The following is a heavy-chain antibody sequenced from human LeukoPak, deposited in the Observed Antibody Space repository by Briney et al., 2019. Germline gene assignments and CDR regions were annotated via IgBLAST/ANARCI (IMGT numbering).Heavy chain of an antibody. V-gene: IGHV1-69*05. CDR1: GGTFSSYA. CDR2: IIPIFGTA. D-gene: IGHD3-22*01. CDR3: ARDRYDSSGYFYY. Sequence: GASVKVSCKASGGTFSSYAISWVRQAPGQGLEWRGGIIPIFGTANYAQKFQGRVTITTDESTSTAYMELSSLRSEDTAVYYCARDRYDSSGYFYYWGQGTLVTVSS. J-gene: IGHJ4*02.